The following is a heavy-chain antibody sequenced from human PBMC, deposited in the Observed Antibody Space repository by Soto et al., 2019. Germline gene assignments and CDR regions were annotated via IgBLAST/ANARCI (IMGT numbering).Heavy chain of an antibody. CDR3: ARGQRFSDSFDP. J-gene: IGHJ5*02. CDR1: GGAIIGYY. Sequence: SETLSLTCTVSGGAIIGYYWTWIRQTAGKGLEWIGRIYSSGGTKYNPSLKNRVDMSLDMSKNQFSLRLSSVTAADTAVYYCARGQRFSDSFDPWGQGTLVTVSS. D-gene: IGHD3-3*01. V-gene: IGHV4-4*07. CDR2: IYSSGGT.